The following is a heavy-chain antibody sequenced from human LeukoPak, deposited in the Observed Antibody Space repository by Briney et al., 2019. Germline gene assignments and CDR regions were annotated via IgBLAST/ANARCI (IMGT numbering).Heavy chain of an antibody. CDR3: ARGTRAHRGMVGVAAQYY. CDR1: GYTFTSYY. CDR2: INPSGGST. D-gene: IGHD3-3*01. Sequence: GASVKVSCKASGYTFTSYYMHWVRQAPGHGREWMGIINPSGGSTNYVQRCQGRVTMTRDTSTSTVYMELRSRRSEDTAVHYSARGTRAHRGMVGVAAQYYWGQGTLVTVSS. V-gene: IGHV1-46*01. J-gene: IGHJ4*02.